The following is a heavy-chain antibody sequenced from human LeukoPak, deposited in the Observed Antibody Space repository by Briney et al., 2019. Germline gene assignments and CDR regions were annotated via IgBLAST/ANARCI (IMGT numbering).Heavy chain of an antibody. CDR3: AKFLAVIAARDSLYFQH. D-gene: IGHD6-6*01. J-gene: IGHJ1*01. CDR1: VFTFSSFS. CDR2: ISDSGGTT. V-gene: IGHV3-23*01. Sequence: HPGGCLRLSCAASVFTFSSFSMSWVRQAPWKGLEWVSAISDSGGTTYYADPVKGRFTISRDNSKNTLYLQMSSLGAEDTAVYYCAKFLAVIAARDSLYFQHWGQGTLVTVSS.